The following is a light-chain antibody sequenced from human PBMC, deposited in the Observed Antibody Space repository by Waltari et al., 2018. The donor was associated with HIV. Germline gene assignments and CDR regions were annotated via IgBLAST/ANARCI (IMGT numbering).Light chain of an antibody. CDR1: QTVDLN. J-gene: IGKJ4*01. V-gene: IGKV3-15*01. CDR3: QQYDVWPLT. CDR2: GAS. Sequence: DILLTQSPSTLSVSPGVRGTLSCRASQTVDLNLAWYQQRPGQPPKLLVYGASIRASGVSSRFSGSGSGTEFTLTITSVRSEDFAMYFCQQYDVWPLTFGGGTNVDLK.